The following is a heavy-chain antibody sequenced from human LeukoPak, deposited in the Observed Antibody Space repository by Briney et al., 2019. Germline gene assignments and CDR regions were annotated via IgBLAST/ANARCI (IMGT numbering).Heavy chain of an antibody. CDR1: GFTFTTYD. D-gene: IGHD1-26*01. CDR2: IRYDGSNK. Sequence: GGSLRLSCGASGFTFTTYDMHWVRQAPGKGLEWVSFIRYDGSNKYYVDSVKGRFTISRDNSKNTVFLQMNSLRAEDTAVYCCAKPSGSGFDYWGQGTLVTVSS. CDR3: AKPSGSGFDY. V-gene: IGHV3-30*02. J-gene: IGHJ4*02.